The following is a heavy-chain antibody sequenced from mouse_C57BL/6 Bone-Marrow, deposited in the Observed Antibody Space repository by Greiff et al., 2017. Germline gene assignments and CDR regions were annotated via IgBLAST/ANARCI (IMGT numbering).Heavy chain of an antibody. D-gene: IGHD3-2*02. Sequence: VKLMESGPELVKPGASVKLSCKASGYTFTSYWMHWVKQRPGQGLEWIGEIDPSDSYTNYNQKFKGKSTLTVDKSSSTAYMQLSSLTSEDSAVYYCARYSSGYCAMDYWGQGTSVTVSS. CDR3: ARYSSGYCAMDY. CDR1: GYTFTSYW. CDR2: IDPSDSYT. J-gene: IGHJ4*01. V-gene: IGHV1-69*01.